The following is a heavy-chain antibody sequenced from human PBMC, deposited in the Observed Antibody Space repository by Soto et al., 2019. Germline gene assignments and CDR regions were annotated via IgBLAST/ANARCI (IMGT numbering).Heavy chain of an antibody. CDR3: ARPRDSGSYYYSFDS. J-gene: IGHJ4*02. Sequence: GESLKISCKVPGYTFTHYWLPWVRQAPGKGVEWGGVMYPSDSRVTYSPSFQGRVTNSADNSITTPPLQVSSLKTSDTATYFCARPRDSGSYYYSFDSWGQGTPVTVSS. CDR2: MYPSDSRV. CDR1: GYTFTHYW. D-gene: IGHD1-26*01. V-gene: IGHV5-51*01.